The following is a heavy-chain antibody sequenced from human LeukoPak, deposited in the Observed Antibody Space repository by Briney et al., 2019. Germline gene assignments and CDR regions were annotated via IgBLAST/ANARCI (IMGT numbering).Heavy chain of an antibody. V-gene: IGHV3-48*03. Sequence: PGGSLRLSCATSGFTFSNYGVKWVRQAPGKGLEWVSYISSSSGITKYYADSVKGRFTISRDNAKNSLFLQMNSLRAEDTAVYYCARDSSGWYYIDYWGQGTLVTVSS. J-gene: IGHJ4*02. D-gene: IGHD6-19*01. CDR1: GFTFSNYG. CDR2: ISSSSGITK. CDR3: ARDSSGWYYIDY.